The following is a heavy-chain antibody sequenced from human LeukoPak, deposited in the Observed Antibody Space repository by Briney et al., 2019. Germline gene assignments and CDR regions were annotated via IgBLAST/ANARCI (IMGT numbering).Heavy chain of an antibody. CDR2: ISSSGNYI. V-gene: IGHV3-21*01. Sequence: GGSLRLSCAASGFTFSTYSMNWVRQAPGKGLEWVSSISSSGNYIYYTDSVKGRFTISRDNAKSSLHLQMNSLRAEDTAVYYCARSKAGSTGYFDYWGQGTLVTVSS. J-gene: IGHJ4*02. CDR3: ARSKAGSTGYFDY. D-gene: IGHD4-17*01. CDR1: GFTFSTYS.